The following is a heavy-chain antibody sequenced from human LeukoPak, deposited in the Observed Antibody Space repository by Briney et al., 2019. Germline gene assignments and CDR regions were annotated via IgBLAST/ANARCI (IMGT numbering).Heavy chain of an antibody. J-gene: IGHJ5*02. V-gene: IGHV1-8*03. CDR1: GYTFTSYD. CDR2: MNTNNGGR. Sequence: ASVKLSCKAAGYTFTSYDINWVRLATAQGHELMGLMNTNNGGRGYDQKCQGRVTITRNTSISTAYMELSSLRSEDTAVYYCARGPQAVAAYNWFDPWGQGTLVTVSS. CDR3: ARGPQAVAAYNWFDP. D-gene: IGHD6-19*01.